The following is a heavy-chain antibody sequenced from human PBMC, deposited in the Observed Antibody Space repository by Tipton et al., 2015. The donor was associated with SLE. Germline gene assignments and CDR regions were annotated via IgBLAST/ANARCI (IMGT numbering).Heavy chain of an antibody. Sequence: TLSLTCTVSGVSISSYFWGWIRQSPGKGLEWIGSIDNSGSTYDNPSLRSRVTISVDTSKNQFSLTLTSVTSADTAVYYCARRTSPYNSSWHDAFDIWGQGTLVTVSS. D-gene: IGHD6-13*01. CDR2: IDNSGST. CDR1: GVSISSYF. J-gene: IGHJ3*02. CDR3: ARRTSPYNSSWHDAFDI. V-gene: IGHV4-39*07.